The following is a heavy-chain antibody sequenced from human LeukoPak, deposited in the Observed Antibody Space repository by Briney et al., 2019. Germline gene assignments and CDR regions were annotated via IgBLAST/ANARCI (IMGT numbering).Heavy chain of an antibody. D-gene: IGHD1-26*01. CDR2: ISHSGRT. CDR3: TRTSPGIPLDF. V-gene: IGHV4-34*01. CDR1: GVSFSGYY. Sequence: SETLSLTCAVSGVSFSGYYWGWIRLPPGKGPEWIGEISHSGRTSYNPSLKGRVTISLDTSMNHFSLNLRFVTAADTAVYYCTRTSPGIPLDFWGQGTLVTVSS. J-gene: IGHJ4*02.